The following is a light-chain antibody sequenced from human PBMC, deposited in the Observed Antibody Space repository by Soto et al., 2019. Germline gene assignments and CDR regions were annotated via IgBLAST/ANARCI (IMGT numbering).Light chain of an antibody. CDR3: SSYTTNNTVP. J-gene: IGLJ2*01. CDR2: DVS. V-gene: IGLV2-14*01. CDR1: SSDVGGYNY. Sequence: QSALTQPASVSGSPGQSITISCTGSSSDVGGYNYVSWYQQHPGKAPKLMIFDVSNRPSGVSNRFSGSKSGDSASLTISGLQAEDEADYYCSSYTTNNTVPFGGGTKVTVL.